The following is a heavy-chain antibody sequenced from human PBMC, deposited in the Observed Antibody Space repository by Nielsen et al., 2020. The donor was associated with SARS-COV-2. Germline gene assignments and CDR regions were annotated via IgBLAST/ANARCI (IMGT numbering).Heavy chain of an antibody. V-gene: IGHV4-30-4*01. CDR3: ARLPGAPHLYYFDY. CDR2: IYYSGST. J-gene: IGHJ4*02. D-gene: IGHD2-8*01. Sequence: WIRQPPGKGLEWIGYIYYSGSTYYNPSLKSRVTISVDTSKNQFSLKLTSVTDADTAVYYCARLPGAPHLYYFDYWGQGTLVTVSS.